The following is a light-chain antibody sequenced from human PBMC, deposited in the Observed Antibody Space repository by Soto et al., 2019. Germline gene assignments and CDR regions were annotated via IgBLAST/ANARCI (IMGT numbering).Light chain of an antibody. V-gene: IGLV4-69*01. CDR3: QTWGAGVPV. CDR1: SGHSRYA. Sequence: QSVLTQSPSASASLGASVKLTCTLSSGHSRYAIAWHQQQPEKGPRYLMKINSDGSHRKGDGIPDRFSGSSSGAERYLTISSLPSEDEADYYCQTWGAGVPVFGGGTQLTVL. J-gene: IGLJ7*01. CDR2: INSDGSH.